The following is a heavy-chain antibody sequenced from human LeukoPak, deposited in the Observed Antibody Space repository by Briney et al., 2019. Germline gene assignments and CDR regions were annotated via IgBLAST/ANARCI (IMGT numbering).Heavy chain of an antibody. CDR2: ISSSGSSI. CDR1: GFTFSSYE. CDR3: ARDGEFYYDSSSY. V-gene: IGHV3-48*03. J-gene: IGHJ4*02. D-gene: IGHD3-22*01. Sequence: GGSLRLSCAASGFTFSSYEMNWVRQAPGKGLEWVSYISSSGSSIYYADSVKGRFTISRDNAKNSLYLQMNSLRAEDTAVYYCARDGEFYYDSSSYWGQGSLVTVSS.